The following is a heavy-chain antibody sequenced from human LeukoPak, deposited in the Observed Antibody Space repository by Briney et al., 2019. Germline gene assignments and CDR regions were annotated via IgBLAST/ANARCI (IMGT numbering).Heavy chain of an antibody. J-gene: IGHJ4*02. CDR1: GGSISSYY. CDR2: IYYTGST. CDR3: ARGHYYDSRSPWDH. V-gene: IGHV4-59*01. Sequence: PSETLSLTCTVSGGSISSYYWSWIRQPPGKGLEWIGYIYYTGSTNYNPSLKSRVTISVDTSKNQFSLNLSSVTAADTAVYYCARGHYYDSRSPWDHWGQGTLVTVSS. D-gene: IGHD3-22*01.